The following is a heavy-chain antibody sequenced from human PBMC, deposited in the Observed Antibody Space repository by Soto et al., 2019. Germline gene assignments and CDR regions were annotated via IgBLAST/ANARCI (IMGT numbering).Heavy chain of an antibody. V-gene: IGHV1-2*02. CDR3: ARSLPLVAAAGTEFDH. D-gene: IGHD6-13*01. CDR1: GYTFTGYY. J-gene: IGHJ4*02. Sequence: ASVKVSCKASGYTFTGYYMHWVRQAPGQGLEWMGWINPNSGGTNYAQKFQGRVTMTRDTSISTAYMELSRLRSDDTAVYYCARSLPLVAAAGTEFDHWGQGTLVTVSS. CDR2: INPNSGGT.